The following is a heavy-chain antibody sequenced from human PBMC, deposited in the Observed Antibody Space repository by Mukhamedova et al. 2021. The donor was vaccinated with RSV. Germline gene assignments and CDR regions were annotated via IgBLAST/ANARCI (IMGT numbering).Heavy chain of an antibody. J-gene: IGHJ4*02. CDR3: AREGDCGGDGYSYYFDY. D-gene: IGHD2-21*02. Sequence: GRQAPGQGLEWMGIINPSGGSTSYAQKFQGRVTMTRDTSTSTVYMELSSLRSEDTAVYYCAREGDCGGDGYSYYFDYWGQGTLVTV. V-gene: IGHV1-46*01. CDR2: INPSGGST.